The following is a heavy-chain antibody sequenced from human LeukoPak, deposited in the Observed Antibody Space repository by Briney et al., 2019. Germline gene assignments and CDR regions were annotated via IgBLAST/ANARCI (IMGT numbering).Heavy chain of an antibody. CDR1: GGSINTYY. D-gene: IGHD3-16*02. V-gene: IGHV4-39*07. J-gene: IGHJ5*02. Sequence: SETLSLTCTVSGGSINTYYWGWIRQPPGKGLEWIGSIYYSGSTYYNPSLKSRVTISVDTSKNQFCLKLSSVTAADTAVYYCAVVLPQFWFDPWGQGTLVTVSS. CDR3: AVVLPQFWFDP. CDR2: IYYSGST.